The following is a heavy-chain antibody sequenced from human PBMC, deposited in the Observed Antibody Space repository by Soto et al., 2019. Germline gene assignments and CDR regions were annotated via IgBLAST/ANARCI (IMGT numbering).Heavy chain of an antibody. CDR1: GFTFNTYA. D-gene: IGHD2-15*01. Sequence: PGGSLRLSCAASGFTFNTYAMNWVRQAPGKGLEWVSAISADGAGTYYADSVKGRFTISRDNAKRSLYLQMMSLTAEDTAIYYCVRGGGGGLFDPWGQGTMVTVSS. CDR2: ISADGAGT. J-gene: IGHJ5*02. CDR3: VRGGGGGLFDP. V-gene: IGHV3-23*01.